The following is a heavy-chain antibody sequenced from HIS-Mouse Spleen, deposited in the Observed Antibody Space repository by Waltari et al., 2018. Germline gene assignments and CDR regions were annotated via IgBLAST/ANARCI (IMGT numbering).Heavy chain of an antibody. CDR1: GGSISSSSYY. V-gene: IGHV4-39*07. J-gene: IGHJ2*01. Sequence: QLQLQESGPGLVKPSETLSLTCTVSGGSISSSSYYWCWLRQPPGKGLEWIGSIYYSGGTYYNPSLKSRVTISVDTSKNQFSLKLSSVTAADTAVYYCAREIPYSSSWYDWYFDLWGRGTLVTVSS. D-gene: IGHD6-13*01. CDR2: IYYSGGT. CDR3: AREIPYSSSWYDWYFDL.